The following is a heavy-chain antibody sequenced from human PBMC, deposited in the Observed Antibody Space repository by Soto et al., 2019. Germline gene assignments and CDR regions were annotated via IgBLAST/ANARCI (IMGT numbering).Heavy chain of an antibody. CDR2: INHSGST. CDR1: GGSFSGYY. V-gene: IGHV4-34*01. D-gene: IGHD6-13*01. J-gene: IGHJ4*02. Sequence: SETLSLTCAVYGGSFSGYYWSWIRQPPGKGLEWIGEINHSGSTNYNPSLKSRVTISVDTSKNQFSLNLSSVTAADTAVYYCAKARSSWFDYWGQGTLVTVSS. CDR3: AKARSSWFDY.